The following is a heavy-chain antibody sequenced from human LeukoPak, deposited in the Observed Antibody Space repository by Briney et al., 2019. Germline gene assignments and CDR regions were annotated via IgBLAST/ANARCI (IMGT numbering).Heavy chain of an antibody. CDR2: LSGSGDNT. J-gene: IGHJ3*02. CDR1: GFTFSSYA. Sequence: GGSLRLSCAASGFTFSSYAMSWVRQAPGKGLEWVSGLSGSGDNTYHTDSVKGRFTISRDTSKYTLYLQMNSLGAEDTAVYFCARGGPADAFDIWGQGTMVTVSS. D-gene: IGHD4-23*01. V-gene: IGHV3-23*01. CDR3: ARGGPADAFDI.